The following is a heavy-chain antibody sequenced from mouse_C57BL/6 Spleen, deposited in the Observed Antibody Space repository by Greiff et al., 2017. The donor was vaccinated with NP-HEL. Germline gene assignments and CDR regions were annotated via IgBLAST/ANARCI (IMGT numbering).Heavy chain of an antibody. Sequence: VNVVESGAELMMPGASVKLSCKASGYTFTSYWMHWVKQRPGQGLEWIGEIDPSDSYTNYNQKFKGKSTLTVDKSSSTAYMQLSSLTSEDSAVYYCARDYYGNYAFDYWGQGTTLTVSS. V-gene: IGHV1-69*01. D-gene: IGHD2-1*01. CDR3: ARDYYGNYAFDY. CDR1: GYTFTSYW. J-gene: IGHJ2*01. CDR2: IDPSDSYT.